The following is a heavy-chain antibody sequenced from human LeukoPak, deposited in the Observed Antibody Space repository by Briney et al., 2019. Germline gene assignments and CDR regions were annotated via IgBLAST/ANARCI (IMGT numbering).Heavy chain of an antibody. CDR1: GYTLTELS. Sequence: ASVKVSCKVSGYTLTELSMHWVRQAPGKGLEWMGGFDPEDGETIYAQKFQGRVTMTEDTSTDTAYMELSSLRSEDTAVYYCATVYMWLLLRGYWFDPWGQGILVTVSS. V-gene: IGHV1-24*01. D-gene: IGHD3-22*01. J-gene: IGHJ5*02. CDR3: ATVYMWLLLRGYWFDP. CDR2: FDPEDGET.